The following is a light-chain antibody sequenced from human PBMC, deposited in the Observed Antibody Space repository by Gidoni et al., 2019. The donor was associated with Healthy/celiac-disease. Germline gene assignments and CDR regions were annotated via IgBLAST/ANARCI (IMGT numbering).Light chain of an antibody. CDR3: QQLNSYSS. Sequence: DIQLTQSPSFLSASVGDRVTITCWASQGISSYLAWYQQKPGKAPKLLIYAASTLQSGVPSRFSGSGSGTEFTLTISSLQPEDFATYYCQQLNSYSSFGGGTKVEIK. CDR1: QGISSY. CDR2: AAS. V-gene: IGKV1-9*01. J-gene: IGKJ4*01.